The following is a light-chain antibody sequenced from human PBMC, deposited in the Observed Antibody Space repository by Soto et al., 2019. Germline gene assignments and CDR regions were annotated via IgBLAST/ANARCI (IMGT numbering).Light chain of an antibody. Sequence: DIQMTQSPSTLSASVGDRAIITCRASQSINNWLASYQQKTVKAPTLLIYKASNLESGVPSRFSGSGSGTEFTLTTSSLQPADFAVYYGQHYNSYPWTFGQGTKVEIK. CDR1: QSINNW. CDR2: KAS. J-gene: IGKJ1*01. V-gene: IGKV1-5*03. CDR3: QHYNSYPWT.